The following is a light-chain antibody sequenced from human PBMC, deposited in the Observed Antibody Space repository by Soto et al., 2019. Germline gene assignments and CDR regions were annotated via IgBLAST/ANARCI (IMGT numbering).Light chain of an antibody. CDR1: QTISTW. V-gene: IGKV1-12*01. J-gene: IGKJ4*01. CDR2: AAS. Sequence: DIQMTQSPSSVSASVGDRVTITCRASQTISTWLAWYQQKPGRVRKLLIYAASRLQSGDPSRFSHSGSETDFTLTISSLQPEDFATYFCQQIHTFPPTFGGGTKVEIK. CDR3: QQIHTFPPT.